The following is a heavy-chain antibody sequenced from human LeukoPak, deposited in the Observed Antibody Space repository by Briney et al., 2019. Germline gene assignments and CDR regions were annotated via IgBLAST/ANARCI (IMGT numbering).Heavy chain of an antibody. CDR3: ARAAYSSSPGY. CDR2: IERDGSST. CDR1: GFTFTNYW. Sequence: GGSLRLSCAASGFTFTNYWMLWVRQAPGKGLVWVSRIERDGSSTRYADPVKGRFLMSRDNAKNTVDLQMNSLRAEDTAVYYCARAAYSSSPGYWGQGALVTVSS. J-gene: IGHJ4*02. V-gene: IGHV3-74*01. D-gene: IGHD6-6*01.